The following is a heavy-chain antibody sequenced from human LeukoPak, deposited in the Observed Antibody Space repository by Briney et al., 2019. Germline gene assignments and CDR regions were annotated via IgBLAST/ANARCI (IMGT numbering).Heavy chain of an antibody. CDR2: IYYSGIT. CDR1: GGSISSYY. J-gene: IGHJ4*02. D-gene: IGHD3-22*01. Sequence: PSETLSLTCTVSGGSISSYYWSWIRQPPGKGLEWIGYIYYSGITNYNPSLKSRVTISVATSKNPFSLKLRSVTAADTAVYYCARAGPNAYYYDSSGYYFDSWGQGTLVTVSS. CDR3: ARAGPNAYYYDSSGYYFDS. V-gene: IGHV4-59*01.